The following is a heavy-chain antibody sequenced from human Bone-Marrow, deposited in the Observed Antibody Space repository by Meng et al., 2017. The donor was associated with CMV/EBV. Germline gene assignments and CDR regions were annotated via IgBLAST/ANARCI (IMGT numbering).Heavy chain of an antibody. J-gene: IGHJ5*02. CDR2: ISWDGGST. CDR3: ARSYDSSGWGWFDP. D-gene: IGHD3-22*01. CDR1: GSTFDDYT. Sequence: GGSLRLSCAASGSTFDDYTMHWVRQAPGKGLEWVSLISWDGGSTYYADSVKGRFTISRDNSKNSLYLQMNSLRTEDTALYYCARSYDSSGWGWFDPWGQGTLVTVSS. V-gene: IGHV3-43*01.